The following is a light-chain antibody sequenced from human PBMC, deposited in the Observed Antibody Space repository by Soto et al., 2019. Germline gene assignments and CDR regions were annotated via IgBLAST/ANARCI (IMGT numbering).Light chain of an antibody. J-gene: IGLJ1*01. CDR1: SGDIGAYNY. V-gene: IGLV2-14*01. CDR3: SSFTSSLTLV. Sequence: QSVLTQPASVSGSPGQSIIISCTGTSGDIGAYNYVSWYQQHPGKVPKLIIYEVSGLFSGVSGRFSGSKSGNTASLTISGLQAEDEADYYCSSFTSSLTLVFGTGTKVTVL. CDR2: EVS.